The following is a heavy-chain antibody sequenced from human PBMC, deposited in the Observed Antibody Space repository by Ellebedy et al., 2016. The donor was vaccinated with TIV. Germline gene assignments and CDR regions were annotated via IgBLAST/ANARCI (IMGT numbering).Heavy chain of an antibody. Sequence: GESLKISCKGSGYSFTSYWIGWVRQMRGKGLEWMGIIYPGASDPRYSPSFQGQVTVSADKSTSTASLQWSSLRASDTAMYYCARGLTGIRYLDYWGQGTVVTVSS. D-gene: IGHD3-9*01. CDR3: ARGLTGIRYLDY. V-gene: IGHV5-51*01. CDR1: GYSFTSYW. J-gene: IGHJ4*02. CDR2: IYPGASDP.